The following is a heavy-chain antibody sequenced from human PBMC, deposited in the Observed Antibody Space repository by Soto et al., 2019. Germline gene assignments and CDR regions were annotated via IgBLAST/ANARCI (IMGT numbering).Heavy chain of an antibody. D-gene: IGHD3-22*01. Sequence: QVQLVESGGGVVQPGRSLRLSCAASGFTFSSYGMHWVRQAPGKGLEWVAVILYDGSNKYYADSVKGRFTISRDNSKNTLYLQMNSLRAEETAVYYCAKDTYYYDSSGYGYYYYGMDVWGQGPTVTVSS. CDR2: ILYDGSNK. V-gene: IGHV3-30*18. J-gene: IGHJ6*02. CDR1: GFTFSSYG. CDR3: AKDTYYYDSSGYGYYYYGMDV.